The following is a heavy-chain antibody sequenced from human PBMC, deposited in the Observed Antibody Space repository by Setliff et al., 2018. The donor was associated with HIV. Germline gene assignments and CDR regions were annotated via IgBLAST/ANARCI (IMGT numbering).Heavy chain of an antibody. D-gene: IGHD6-13*01. V-gene: IGHV3-7*03. Sequence: GGSLRLSCAASGLTFSNFRMTWVRQAPGKRPEWVATIDRDGTEKYYVDSVMGRFTISRDNSKNTLFLQMNSLRPEDTSVYYCARDCRVGWVFTYGMDVWGQGTLVTVSS. CDR2: IDRDGTEK. J-gene: IGHJ6*02. CDR1: GLTFSNFR. CDR3: ARDCRVGWVFTYGMDV.